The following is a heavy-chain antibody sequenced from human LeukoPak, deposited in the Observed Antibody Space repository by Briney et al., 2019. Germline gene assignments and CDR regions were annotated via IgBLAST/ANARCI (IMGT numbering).Heavy chain of an antibody. CDR2: IYYGGST. J-gene: IGHJ4*02. D-gene: IGHD5-18*01. CDR3: ARGKIFRGYSYGRPHLGSGLFDY. V-gene: IGHV4-59*01. Sequence: SETLSLTCTVSGGSISSYQWTWIRQPPGKGLEWIGNIYYGGSTNYNPSLKSRVTISVDTIKNQFSLKLSSVTAADTAVYYCARGKIFRGYSYGRPHLGSGLFDYWGQGTLVTVSS. CDR1: GGSISSYQ.